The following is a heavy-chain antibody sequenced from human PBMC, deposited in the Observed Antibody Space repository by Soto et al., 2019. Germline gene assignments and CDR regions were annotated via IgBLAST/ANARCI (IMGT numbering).Heavy chain of an antibody. D-gene: IGHD3-10*01. V-gene: IGHV4-61*08. CDR3: ARRRSGPTFFDY. Sequence: LSLTCTVSGGSISSGDYYWSWIRQPPGKGLEWIGYIYYSGSTNYNPSLKSRVTISVDTSKNQFSLKLSSVTAADTAVYYCARRRSGPTFFDYWGQGTLVTVSS. J-gene: IGHJ4*02. CDR1: GGSISSGDYY. CDR2: IYYSGST.